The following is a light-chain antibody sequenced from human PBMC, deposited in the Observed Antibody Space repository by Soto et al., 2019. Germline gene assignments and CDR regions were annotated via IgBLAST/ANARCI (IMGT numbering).Light chain of an antibody. CDR2: KAS. V-gene: IGKV1-5*03. CDR1: QSISSW. CDR3: QQYNSYSRALT. Sequence: DIQMTQSPSTLSASVGDRVTITCRASQSISSWLAWYQQKPGKAPKLLIYKASSLESGVPSRFSGSGSGTEFTITISSLQPDDFATYYCQQYNSYSRALTFGGGTKVEIK. J-gene: IGKJ4*01.